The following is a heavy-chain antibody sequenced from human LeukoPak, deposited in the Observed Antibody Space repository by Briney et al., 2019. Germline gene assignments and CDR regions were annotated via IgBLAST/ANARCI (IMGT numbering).Heavy chain of an antibody. V-gene: IGHV4-39*01. J-gene: IGHJ6*03. Sequence: PSETLSLTCTVPGGSISSSSYYWGWIRQPPGKGLEWIGSIYYSGSTYYNPSLKSRVTISVDTSKNQFSLKLSSVTAADTAVYYCARLGCSSTSCYSLGYYYMDVWGKGTTVTVSS. CDR1: GGSISSSSYY. CDR3: ARLGCSSTSCYSLGYYYMDV. CDR2: IYYSGST. D-gene: IGHD2-2*01.